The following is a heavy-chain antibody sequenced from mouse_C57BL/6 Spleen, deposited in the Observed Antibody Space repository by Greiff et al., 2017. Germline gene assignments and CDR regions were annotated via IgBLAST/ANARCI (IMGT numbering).Heavy chain of an antibody. CDR1: GYTFTSYW. J-gene: IGHJ2*01. Sequence: QVQLQQPGAELVRPGSSVKLSCKASGYTFTSYWMDWVKQRPGQGLEWIGNIYPSDSETHYNQKFKDKATLTVDKSSSTAYMQLSSLTSEDSAVYYCATTVVATRYFDYWGQGTTLTVSS. V-gene: IGHV1-61*01. CDR3: ATTVVATRYFDY. D-gene: IGHD1-1*01. CDR2: IYPSDSET.